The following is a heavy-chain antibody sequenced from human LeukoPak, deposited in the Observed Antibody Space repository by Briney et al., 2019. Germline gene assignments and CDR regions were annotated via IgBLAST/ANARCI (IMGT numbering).Heavy chain of an antibody. V-gene: IGHV3-72*01. Sequence: GGSLRLSCAASGFIFSDHYMDWVRQAPGKGLEWVGRIRNKPNDYTTEYAAFVKGRFIISRDDSSNSLYLQISCLKTDDTAVYYCVARYSVYDSYFDHWGQGTLVSVSS. J-gene: IGHJ4*02. D-gene: IGHD5/OR15-5a*01. CDR1: GFIFSDHY. CDR2: IRNKPNDYTT. CDR3: VARYSVYDSYFDH.